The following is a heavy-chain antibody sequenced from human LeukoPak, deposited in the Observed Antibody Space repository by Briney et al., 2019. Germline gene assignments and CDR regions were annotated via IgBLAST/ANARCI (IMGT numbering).Heavy chain of an antibody. J-gene: IGHJ5*02. D-gene: IGHD5-12*01. V-gene: IGHV4-34*01. CDR1: GGSFSGYY. CDR3: ARYSGYDYNWFDP. Sequence: SETPSLTCAVYGGSFSGYYWSWIRQPPGKGLEWIGEINHSGSTNYNPSLKSRVTISVDTSKNQYSLKLSSVTAADTAVYYCARYSGYDYNWFDPWGQGTLVTVSS. CDR2: INHSGST.